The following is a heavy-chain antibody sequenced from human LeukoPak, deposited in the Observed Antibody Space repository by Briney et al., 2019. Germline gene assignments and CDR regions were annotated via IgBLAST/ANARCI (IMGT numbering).Heavy chain of an antibody. J-gene: IGHJ4*02. V-gene: IGHV3-48*03. D-gene: IGHD3-16*01. CDR3: AKWEYDSGTGWHYFNC. CDR1: GFTFSSYE. Sequence: GGSLRLSCAASGFTFSSYEMNWVRQAPGKGLEWVSYISSSGSTIYYADSVKGRFTISRDNAKNSLYLQMNSLRAEDTALYYCAKWEYDSGTGWHYFNCWGQGALVTVSS. CDR2: ISSSGSTI.